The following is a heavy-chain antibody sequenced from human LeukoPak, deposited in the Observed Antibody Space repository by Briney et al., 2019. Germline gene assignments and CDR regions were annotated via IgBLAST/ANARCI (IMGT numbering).Heavy chain of an antibody. CDR2: ISWNSGSI. Sequence: GGSLRLSCAASGFTFDDYAMHWVRQAPGKGLEWVSGISWNSGSIGYADSVKGRFTISRDNAKNSLYLQMNSLRAEDTALYYCAKGTLLGEQQLGDAFDIWGQGTMVTVSS. D-gene: IGHD6-13*01. CDR1: GFTFDDYA. CDR3: AKGTLLGEQQLGDAFDI. J-gene: IGHJ3*02. V-gene: IGHV3-9*01.